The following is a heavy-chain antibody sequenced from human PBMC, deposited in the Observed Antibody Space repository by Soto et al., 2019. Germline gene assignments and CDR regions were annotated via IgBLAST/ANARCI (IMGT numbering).Heavy chain of an antibody. CDR2: ISNDGTTK. V-gene: IGHV3-30*18. CDR1: GLTFSIYG. D-gene: IGHD5-18*01. CDR3: AKDREDTAMIFDH. J-gene: IGHJ4*02. Sequence: QVQLVESGGGVVQPGRSLRLSCAASGLTFSIYGMHWVRQAPGKGLEWLVVISNDGTTKYFADSVRGRFTTSRDNSMNTLYLQMNSLRPEDTGVYYCAKDREDTAMIFDHWGQGTLVTVSS.